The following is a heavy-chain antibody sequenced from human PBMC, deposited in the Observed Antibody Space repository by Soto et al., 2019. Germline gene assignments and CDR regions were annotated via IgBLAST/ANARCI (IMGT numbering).Heavy chain of an antibody. J-gene: IGHJ4*02. CDR1: GFSLSTNGLA. V-gene: IGHV2-5*02. Sequence: QITLKESGPTLVKPTQTLTLTCTFSGFSLSTNGLAVAWIRQPPGKALECLPLIYWDYDKRYSPSLQSRLTITKDTCKNQVVVTVTNIDPVDTETYYCAHRERSGYLHYWGQGTLVTVSS. D-gene: IGHD3-22*01. CDR3: AHRERSGYLHY. CDR2: IYWDYDK.